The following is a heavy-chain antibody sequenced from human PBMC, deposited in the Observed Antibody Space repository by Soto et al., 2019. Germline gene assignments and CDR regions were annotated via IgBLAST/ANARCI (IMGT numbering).Heavy chain of an antibody. J-gene: IGHJ5*02. CDR3: ARRPGLVTFWFDP. V-gene: IGHV4-34*01. CDR2: INHSGST. CDR1: GGSFSGYY. Sequence: SETLSLTCAVYGGSFSGYYWSWIRQPPGKGLEWIGEINHSGSTNYNPSLKSRVTISVDTSKNQFSLKLSSVTAADTAVYYCARRPGLVTFWFDPWGQGTLVTVSS. D-gene: IGHD3-9*01.